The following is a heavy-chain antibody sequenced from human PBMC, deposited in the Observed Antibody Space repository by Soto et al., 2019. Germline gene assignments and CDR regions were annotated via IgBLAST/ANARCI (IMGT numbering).Heavy chain of an antibody. V-gene: IGHV3-33*01. CDR2: IYYDGNNK. CDR3: ARVGGTVTSDY. Sequence: QVQLVESGGGMVQPGRSLRLSCAASGFTFSAYGMHWVRQAPGKGLEWLAMIYYDGNNKYYADSVEGRFTISRDNSKNTLYLQMSSLRAEDTAVYYCARVGGTVTSDYWGQGTLVTVSS. CDR1: GFTFSAYG. J-gene: IGHJ4*02. D-gene: IGHD4-17*01.